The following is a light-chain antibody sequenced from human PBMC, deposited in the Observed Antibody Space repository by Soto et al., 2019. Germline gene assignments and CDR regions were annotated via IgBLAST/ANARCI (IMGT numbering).Light chain of an antibody. Sequence: EIVMTQSPATLSVSPGERATLSCRASQSVSRNLAWYQQKPGQAPRLLIYGASTRATGIPARFSGSGSGTEFTLTISSLRSEDFAVYYCQQYNNWPPSITFGQGTRLEIK. V-gene: IGKV3-15*01. CDR1: QSVSRN. J-gene: IGKJ5*01. CDR3: QQYNNWPPSIT. CDR2: GAS.